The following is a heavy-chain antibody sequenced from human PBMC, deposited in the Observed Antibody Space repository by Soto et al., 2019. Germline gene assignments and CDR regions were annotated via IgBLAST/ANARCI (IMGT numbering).Heavy chain of an antibody. J-gene: IGHJ4*02. V-gene: IGHV3-30-3*01. CDR1: GFTCSNYA. CDR3: ASDRVHIQGFDY. Sequence: QVQLVESGGGVVQPGRSLRLSCAASGFTCSNYAMHWFRQAPGKGLEWVAIISYGGSSKDYADSVKGRFTISRDDYKNKLDLEMARLRAEDTAVYYCASDRVHIQGFDYWGQGTLGTVSS. D-gene: IGHD5-18*01. CDR2: ISYGGSSK.